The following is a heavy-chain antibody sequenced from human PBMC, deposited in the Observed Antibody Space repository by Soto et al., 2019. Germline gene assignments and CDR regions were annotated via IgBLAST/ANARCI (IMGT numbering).Heavy chain of an antibody. CDR3: AKRTMIVVVINELVGYFDY. V-gene: IGHV3-23*01. CDR2: ISGSGGST. J-gene: IGHJ4*02. D-gene: IGHD3-22*01. CDR1: GFTFSSYA. Sequence: GGSLRLSCAASGFTFSSYAMSWVRQAPGKGLEWVSAISGSGGSTYYADSEKVPFTIARDTSKKTMYLQMNSLRVDDAVVYYCAKRTMIVVVINELVGYFDYWGQGTLVTVSS.